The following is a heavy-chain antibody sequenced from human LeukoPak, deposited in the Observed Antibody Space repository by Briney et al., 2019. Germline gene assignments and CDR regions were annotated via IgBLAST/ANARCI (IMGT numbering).Heavy chain of an antibody. Sequence: GGSLRLSCAASGFILSSYGMHWVRQARGKGLGWVAFIRNDGNNEYYVDSVKGRFTISRDNAKNTLYLPMNSLRAEDTAVYYCAKDGTLMVYATIYWYFDLWGRGTLVTVSS. CDR1: GFILSSYG. V-gene: IGHV3-30*02. J-gene: IGHJ2*01. D-gene: IGHD2-8*02. CDR2: IRNDGNNE. CDR3: AKDGTLMVYATIYWYFDL.